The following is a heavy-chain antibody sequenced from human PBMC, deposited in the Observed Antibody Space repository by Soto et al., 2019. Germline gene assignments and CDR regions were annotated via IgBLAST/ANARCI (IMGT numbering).Heavy chain of an antibody. CDR2: IYYLGST. Sequence: SETLSLTCTVSGASMSEYFWSWIRQSPGKGLEWIGYIYYLGSTDYNPSLKSRVMISVDTSKRQFSLRLTSVTAADTAVYYCARDGYDGSGSPYPAFWGPGTQVTVSS. J-gene: IGHJ4*02. CDR3: ARDGYDGSGSPYPAF. V-gene: IGHV4-59*01. D-gene: IGHD3-10*01. CDR1: GASMSEYF.